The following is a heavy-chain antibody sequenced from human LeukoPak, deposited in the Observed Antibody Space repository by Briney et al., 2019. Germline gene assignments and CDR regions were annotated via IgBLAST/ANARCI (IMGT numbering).Heavy chain of an antibody. J-gene: IGHJ4*02. V-gene: IGHV4-61*01. CDR3: ASRHGNSGSSNC. CDR1: GASVSSGSYY. D-gene: IGHD3-10*01. Sequence: SETLSLTCSVSGASVSSGSYYWSWIRQPPGKGLEWIGFIYDSGSTNHNPSLKSRVTISLDTSKNQFSLRLSSVTAADTAVYFCASRHGNSGSSNCWGRGTLVTVSS. CDR2: IYDSGST.